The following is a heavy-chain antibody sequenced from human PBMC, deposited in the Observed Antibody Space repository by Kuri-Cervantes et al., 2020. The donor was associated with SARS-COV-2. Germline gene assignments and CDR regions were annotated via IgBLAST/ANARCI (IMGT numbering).Heavy chain of an antibody. CDR2: IYSGGST. Sequence: GESLKISCAASGFTFSYYYMSWVRQAPGKGLEWVSVIYSGGSTYYADSVKGRFTISRDNSKNTLYLQMNSLRAEDTAVYYCARDRHFDWNGMDVWGQGTTVTVSS. J-gene: IGHJ6*02. V-gene: IGHV3-66*01. CDR1: GFTFSYYY. D-gene: IGHD3-9*01. CDR3: ARDRHFDWNGMDV.